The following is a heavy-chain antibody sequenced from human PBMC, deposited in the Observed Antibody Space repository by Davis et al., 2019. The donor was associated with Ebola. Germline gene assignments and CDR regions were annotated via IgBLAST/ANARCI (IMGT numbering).Heavy chain of an antibody. Sequence: PGGSLRLSCAASGFTFSSYWMSWVRQAPGKGLEWVAVIWYDGSNKYYADSVKGRFTISRDNSKNTLYLQMNSLRAEDTAVYYCARGRGRPVYSSSWTSFDYWGQGTLVTVSS. CDR1: GFTFSSYW. CDR2: IWYDGSNK. CDR3: ARGRGRPVYSSSWTSFDY. V-gene: IGHV3-33*08. J-gene: IGHJ4*02. D-gene: IGHD6-13*01.